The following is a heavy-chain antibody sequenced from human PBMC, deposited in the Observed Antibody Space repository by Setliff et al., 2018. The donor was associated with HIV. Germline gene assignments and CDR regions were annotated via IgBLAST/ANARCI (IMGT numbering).Heavy chain of an antibody. CDR3: ASARDSSLPEYYFDY. CDR1: GFSSIYYG. V-gene: IGHV1-18*04. D-gene: IGHD6-19*01. Sequence: ASVKVSCKASGFSSIYYGITWVRQAPGQGLEWLGWVSAYTGSTSYSQKVEGRVTVTTDTSTTTAYLELRSLRSDDTAVYFCASARDSSLPEYYFDYWGQGTLVTVSS. CDR2: VSAYTGST. J-gene: IGHJ4*02.